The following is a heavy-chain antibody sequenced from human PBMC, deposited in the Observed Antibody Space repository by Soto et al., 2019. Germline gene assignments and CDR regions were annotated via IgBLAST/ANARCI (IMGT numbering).Heavy chain of an antibody. J-gene: IGHJ4*02. V-gene: IGHV3-72*01. D-gene: IGHD1-26*01. CDR3: ARTHSSTYYGSYFHY. CDR2: ARNRANAYTT. CDR1: GFTFSDYY. Sequence: EVQLVESGGDLVQPGGSLRLSCAASGFTFSDYYMDWVRLAPGKGLEWVGRARNRANAYTTEYAASVKGRFSISRDDSKSSVWLQMNGLKPADTAVYYCARTHSSTYYGSYFHYSGQGTLVTVSS.